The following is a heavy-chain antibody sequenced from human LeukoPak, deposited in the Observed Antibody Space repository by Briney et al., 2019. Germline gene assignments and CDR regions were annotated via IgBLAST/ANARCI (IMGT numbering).Heavy chain of an antibody. V-gene: IGHV3-9*01. CDR2: ISWNSGSI. CDR3: ARAQYDYYDSSAIPRPFDY. D-gene: IGHD3-22*01. CDR1: GFTFDDYA. Sequence: PGGSLRLSCAASGFTFDDYAMHWVRQAPGKGLEWVSGISWNSGSIGYADSVKGRFTISRDNAKNSLYLQMNSLRAEDTAVYYCARAQYDYYDSSAIPRPFDYWGQGTLVTVSS. J-gene: IGHJ4*02.